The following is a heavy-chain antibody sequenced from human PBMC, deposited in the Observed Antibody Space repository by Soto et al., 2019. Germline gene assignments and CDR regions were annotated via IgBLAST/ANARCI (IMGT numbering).Heavy chain of an antibody. Sequence: QVQLQESGPGLVKPSETLSLTCTVSGGSINNYYWSWIRQPPGKGLEWIGYIYYSGRTNYNPSLKSRVTISVDTSKNQFSLKLSSVTAADTAVYYCARRYGGNFDYWGQGTLVTVSS. V-gene: IGHV4-59*01. CDR3: ARRYGGNFDY. CDR2: IYYSGRT. CDR1: GGSINNYY. D-gene: IGHD1-26*01. J-gene: IGHJ4*02.